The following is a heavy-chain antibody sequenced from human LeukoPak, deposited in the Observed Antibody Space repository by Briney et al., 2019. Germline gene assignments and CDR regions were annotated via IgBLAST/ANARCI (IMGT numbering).Heavy chain of an antibody. CDR1: GFTFSSYE. D-gene: IGHD2-15*01. Sequence: GGSLRLSCAASGFTFSSYEMNWVRQAPGKGLEWVSYISSIGSTIYYADSVKGRFTISRDNAKNSLYLQMNRLRDEDTAVYYCARGSYCSGGSCHFFDYWGQGTLVTVSS. V-gene: IGHV3-48*03. CDR2: ISSIGSTI. CDR3: ARGSYCSGGSCHFFDY. J-gene: IGHJ4*02.